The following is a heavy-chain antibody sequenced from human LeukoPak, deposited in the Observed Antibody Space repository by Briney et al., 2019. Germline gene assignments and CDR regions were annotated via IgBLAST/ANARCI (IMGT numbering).Heavy chain of an antibody. V-gene: IGHV3-53*01. CDR2: TYSSGNT. Sequence: GGSLRLSCAASGFTFATYEMNWVRQAPGKGLEWVSVTYSSGNTYYADSVKGRFTVSRDNSKNTLYLQMNSLRPDDTAVYYCARRINTAWGIDYWGQGTLVTVAS. CDR1: GFTFATYE. CDR3: ARRINTAWGIDY. J-gene: IGHJ4*02. D-gene: IGHD3-16*01.